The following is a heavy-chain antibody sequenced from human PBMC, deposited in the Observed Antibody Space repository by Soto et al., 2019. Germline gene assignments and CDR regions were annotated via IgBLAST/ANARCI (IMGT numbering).Heavy chain of an antibody. J-gene: IGHJ4*02. CDR3: ARVGYYGSGSYGPFDY. Sequence: GGSLRLSCAASGFTFNSYSMNWVRQAPGKGLEWVSSISSSSSYIYYADSVKGRFTISRDNAKNSLYLQMNSLRAEDTAVYYCARVGYYGSGSYGPFDYWGQGTLVTVSS. V-gene: IGHV3-21*01. CDR2: ISSSSSYI. CDR1: GFTFNSYS. D-gene: IGHD3-10*01.